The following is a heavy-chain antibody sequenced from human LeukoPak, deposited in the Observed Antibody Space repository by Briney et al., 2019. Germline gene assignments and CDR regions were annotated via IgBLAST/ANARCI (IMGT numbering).Heavy chain of an antibody. Sequence: GGSLRLSCAASGFTFSSYSMNWVRQAPGKGLEWVSYISSSSSTIYYADSVKGRFTISRDNAKNSLYLQMNSLRAEDTAVYYCARDFRRPAVRGVIYYYYYMDVWGKGTTVTVSS. CDR1: GFTFSSYS. V-gene: IGHV3-48*01. J-gene: IGHJ6*03. CDR2: ISSSSSTI. D-gene: IGHD3-10*01. CDR3: ARDFRRPAVRGVIYYYYYMDV.